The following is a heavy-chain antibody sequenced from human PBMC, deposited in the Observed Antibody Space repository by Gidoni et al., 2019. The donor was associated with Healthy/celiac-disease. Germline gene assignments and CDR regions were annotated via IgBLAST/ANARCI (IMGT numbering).Heavy chain of an antibody. Sequence: EVQLVESGGGLVKPGGSLRLSCAASGFTFSSYSMNGVRQAPGKGLEWVSSISSSSSYIYYADSVKGRFTISRDNAKNSLYLQMNSLRAEDTAVYYCARDRDDSSGSIDYWGQGTLVTVSS. CDR2: ISSSSSYI. V-gene: IGHV3-21*01. J-gene: IGHJ4*02. CDR1: GFTFSSYS. CDR3: ARDRDDSSGSIDY. D-gene: IGHD3-22*01.